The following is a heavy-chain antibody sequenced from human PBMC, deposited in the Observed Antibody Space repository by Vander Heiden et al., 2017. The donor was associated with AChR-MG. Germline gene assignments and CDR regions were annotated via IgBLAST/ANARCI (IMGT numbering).Heavy chain of an antibody. J-gene: IGHJ4*02. V-gene: IGHV3-21*01. CDR2: ISSSSSYI. Sequence: EVQLVEYGGGLVKPGGSLRLSCPASGFTFSSHSINWVRQAPGKGLEWVSAISSSSSYIYYADSVKGRFTISRDNAKNSLYLQMNSLRAEDTAVYYCARVRSVTTPSLDYWGQGTLVTVSS. CDR1: GFTFSSHS. D-gene: IGHD4-17*01. CDR3: ARVRSVTTPSLDY.